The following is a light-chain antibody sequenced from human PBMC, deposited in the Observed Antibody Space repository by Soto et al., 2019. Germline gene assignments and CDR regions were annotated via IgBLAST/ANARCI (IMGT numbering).Light chain of an antibody. CDR1: SSDIGGYDY. J-gene: IGLJ2*01. CDR2: DVN. CDR3: TSYASGSSHVV. V-gene: IGLV2-14*01. Sequence: QSALTQPASVSGSPGQSITLSCTGTSSDIGGYDYVSWYQRHPGKAPKLIIYDVNNRPSGVSNRFSGSKSGNTASLTISGLQAEXXXDYYCTSYASGSSHVVFGGGTKLTVL.